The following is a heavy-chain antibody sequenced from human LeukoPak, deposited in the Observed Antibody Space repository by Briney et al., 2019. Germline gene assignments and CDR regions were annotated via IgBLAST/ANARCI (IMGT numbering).Heavy chain of an antibody. CDR2: IYTSGST. D-gene: IGHD6-19*01. V-gene: IGHV4-4*07. CDR3: ASTIAVAGPNWFDP. J-gene: IGHJ5*02. Sequence: SETLSLTCTVSGGSISSYYWSWIRQPAGKGLEWIGRIYTSGSTNYNPSLKSRVTISVDTSKNQFSLKLSSVTAADTAVYYCASTIAVAGPNWFDPWGQGTLVTVSS. CDR1: GGSISSYY.